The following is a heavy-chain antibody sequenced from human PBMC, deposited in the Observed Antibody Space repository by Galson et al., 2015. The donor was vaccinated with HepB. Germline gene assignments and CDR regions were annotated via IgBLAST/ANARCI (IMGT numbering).Heavy chain of an antibody. D-gene: IGHD3-3*01. CDR2: MNPNSGNT. J-gene: IGHJ6*03. V-gene: IGHV1-8*01. CDR1: GYTFTSYD. Sequence: SVKVSCKASGYTFTSYDIDWVRQATGQGLEWMGWMNPNSGNTGYAQKFQGRVTMTRNTSISTAYMELSSLRSKDTAVYYCARGQLSSGDFWSGYYTGYYYYYYMDVWGKGTTVTVSS. CDR3: ARGQLSSGDFWSGYYTGYYYYYYMDV.